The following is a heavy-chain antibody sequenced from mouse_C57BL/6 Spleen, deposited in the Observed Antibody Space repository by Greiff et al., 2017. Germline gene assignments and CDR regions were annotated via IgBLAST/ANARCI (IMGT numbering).Heavy chain of an antibody. D-gene: IGHD3-3*01. V-gene: IGHV1-9*01. CDR1: GYTFTGYW. CDR2: ILPGSGST. Sequence: VQLQQSGAELMKPGASVKLSCKATGYTFTGYWIEWVKQRPGHGLEWIGEILPGSGSTNYNEKFKGKATFTADTSSNTAYMQLIRLTTVDSDIYYCARAGTGTGYYFDDWGQGTTLTVSS. CDR3: ARAGTGTGYYFDD. J-gene: IGHJ2*01.